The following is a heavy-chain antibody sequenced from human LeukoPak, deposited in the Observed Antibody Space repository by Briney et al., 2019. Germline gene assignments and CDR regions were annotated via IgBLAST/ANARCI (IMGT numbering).Heavy chain of an antibody. CDR1: GFTFSSYW. CDR2: INTDGTTT. Sequence: PGGSLRLSCAASGFTFSSYWMHWVRQVPGKGLMWVPRINTDGTTTDYADSVKGRFTISRDNAKNTLYLQMNSLGAEDTAVYYCARGPSTSGRGYWGQGVLVTVSS. V-gene: IGHV3-74*01. CDR3: ARGPSTSGRGY. J-gene: IGHJ4*02. D-gene: IGHD6-19*01.